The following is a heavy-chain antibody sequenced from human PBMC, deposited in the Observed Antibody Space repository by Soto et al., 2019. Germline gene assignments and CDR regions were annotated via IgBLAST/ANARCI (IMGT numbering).Heavy chain of an antibody. CDR1: GFTFSSYG. CDR2: IWYDGSNK. Sequence: QVQLVESGGGVVQPGRSLRLSCAASGFTFSSYGMHGVRQAPGKGLEWVAVIWYDGSNKYYADSVKGQFTISRDNSKNTLYLQMNTLRAEDTAVYYCARDLGSYYGGGYYYGMDVWGRGTTVTVSS. V-gene: IGHV3-33*01. CDR3: ARDLGSYYGGGYYYGMDV. J-gene: IGHJ6*02. D-gene: IGHD1-26*01.